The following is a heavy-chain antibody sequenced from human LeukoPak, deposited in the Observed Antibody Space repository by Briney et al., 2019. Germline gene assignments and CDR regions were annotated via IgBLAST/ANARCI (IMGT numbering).Heavy chain of an antibody. V-gene: IGHV3-66*01. CDR3: AKTDVVEVSGSKIDY. CDR2: MYSGGST. CDR1: GFTVSSNY. J-gene: IGHJ4*02. D-gene: IGHD6-19*01. Sequence: PGGSLRLSCAASGFTVSSNYMTWVRQAPARGLEWVSVMYSGGSTFYADSVKDRFTIPRDNSKNTVSLQMNSLRAEDTALYYCAKTDVVEVSGSKIDYWGRGTLVTVSS.